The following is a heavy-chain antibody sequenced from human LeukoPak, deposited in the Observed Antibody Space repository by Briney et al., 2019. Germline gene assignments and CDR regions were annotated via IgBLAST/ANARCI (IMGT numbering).Heavy chain of an antibody. D-gene: IGHD6-13*01. Sequence: SQTLSLTCTVSGGSISSGGYYWSWICQHPGKGLGWIGYIYYSGSTYYNPSLKSRVTISVDRSKNQFSLKLSSVTAADTAVYYCARGSYSSSWYRTLNWFDPWGQGTLVTVSS. CDR3: ARGSYSSSWYRTLNWFDP. J-gene: IGHJ5*02. CDR2: IYYSGST. CDR1: GGSISSGGYY. V-gene: IGHV4-31*03.